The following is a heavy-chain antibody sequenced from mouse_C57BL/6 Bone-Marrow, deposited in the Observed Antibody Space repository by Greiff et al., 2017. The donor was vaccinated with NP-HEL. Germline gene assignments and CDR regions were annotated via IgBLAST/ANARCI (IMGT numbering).Heavy chain of an antibody. CDR3: ARLYYGSTAY. V-gene: IGHV2-2*01. D-gene: IGHD1-1*01. Sequence: VQLQQSGPGLVQPSQSLSITCTVSGFSLTSYGVHWVRQSPGKGLEWLGVIWSGGSTDYNAAFISRLSISKDNSKSQVFFKMNSLQADDTAIYYCARLYYGSTAYWGQGTLVTVSA. CDR2: IWSGGST. J-gene: IGHJ3*01. CDR1: GFSLTSYG.